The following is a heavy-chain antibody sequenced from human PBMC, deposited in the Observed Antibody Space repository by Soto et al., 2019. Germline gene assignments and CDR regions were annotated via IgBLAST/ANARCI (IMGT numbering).Heavy chain of an antibody. CDR1: GGTISSGGYY. CDR2: IYYSGST. V-gene: IGHV4-31*03. Sequence: SETLSLTCTVSGGTISSGGYYWSWIRQHPGKGLEWIGYIYYSGSTYYDPSLKSRVTISVDTSKNQFSLKLSSVTAADTAVYYCARGWDCSSTSCYRDYFDYWGQGTLVTVSS. J-gene: IGHJ4*02. D-gene: IGHD2-2*02. CDR3: ARGWDCSSTSCYRDYFDY.